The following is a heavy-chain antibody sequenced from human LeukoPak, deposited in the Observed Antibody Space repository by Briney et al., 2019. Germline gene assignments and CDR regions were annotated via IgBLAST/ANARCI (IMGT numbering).Heavy chain of an antibody. V-gene: IGHV4-34*01. CDR1: GGSFSGYY. J-gene: IGHJ5*02. D-gene: IGHD2-2*01. Sequence: PSETLSLTCAVYGGSFSGYYWSWIRQPPGKGLEWIGEINHSGSTNYNPSLKSRVTISVDTSKNQFSLKLSSVTAADTAVYYCARGGSSTTWELYNWFDPWGQGTLVTVSS. CDR2: INHSGST. CDR3: ARGGSSTTWELYNWFDP.